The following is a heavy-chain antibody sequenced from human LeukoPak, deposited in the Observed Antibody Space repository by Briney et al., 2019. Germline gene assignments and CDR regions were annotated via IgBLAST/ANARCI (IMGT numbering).Heavy chain of an antibody. CDR2: IYHSGSA. V-gene: IGHV4-38-2*02. CDR1: DYSISSGYY. D-gene: IGHD5-18*01. Sequence: SETLSLTCSVSDYSISSGYYWGWIRQPPGKGLEWIGSMEWIGSIYHSGSAYYNPSLKSRVTISVDTSKNQFSLKLSSVTAADTAVYYCARHRRDGRYSHAFDIWGQGTMVTVSS. J-gene: IGHJ3*02. CDR3: ARHRRDGRYSHAFDI.